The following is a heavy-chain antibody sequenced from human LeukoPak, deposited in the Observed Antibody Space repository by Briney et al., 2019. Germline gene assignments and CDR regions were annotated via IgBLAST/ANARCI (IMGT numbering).Heavy chain of an antibody. CDR1: GGSISSYF. J-gene: IGHJ4*02. Sequence: PSETLSLTCTVSGGSISSYFWSWIRQPAGKGLEWIGRIHRSGGTNHNPSLKSRVTMSVDTSKNQFSLKLTSVTAADTAVYYCARQTGSGLFILPGGQGTLVTVSS. CDR3: ARQTGSGLFILP. D-gene: IGHD3/OR15-3a*01. V-gene: IGHV4-4*07. CDR2: IHRSGGT.